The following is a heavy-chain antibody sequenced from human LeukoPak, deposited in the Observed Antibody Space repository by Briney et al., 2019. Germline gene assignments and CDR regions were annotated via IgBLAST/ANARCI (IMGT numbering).Heavy chain of an antibody. D-gene: IGHD3-10*01. CDR2: ISAYNGNT. CDR3: AREITMVRGVPLYYFDY. V-gene: IGHV1-18*04. CDR1: GYTFTSYG. Sequence: AAVKVSCKASGYTFTSYGISWVRQAPGQGHEWMGWISAYNGNTNYAQKLQGRVTMTTDTSTSTAYMELRSLRSDDTAVYYCAREITMVRGVPLYYFDYWGQGTLVTVSS. J-gene: IGHJ4*02.